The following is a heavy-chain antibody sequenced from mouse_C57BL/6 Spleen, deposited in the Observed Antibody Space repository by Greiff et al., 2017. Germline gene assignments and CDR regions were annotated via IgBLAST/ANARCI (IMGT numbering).Heavy chain of an antibody. CDR2: ISYDGSN. CDR3: AREGASQGYFDV. CDR1: GYSITSGYY. D-gene: IGHD6-1*01. J-gene: IGHJ1*03. V-gene: IGHV3-6*01. Sequence: DVKLVESGPGLVKPSQSLSLTCSVTGYSITSGYYWNWIRQFPGNKLEWMGYISYDGSNNYNPSLKNRISITRDTSKNQFFLKLNSVTTEDTATYYCAREGASQGYFDVWGTGTTVTVSS.